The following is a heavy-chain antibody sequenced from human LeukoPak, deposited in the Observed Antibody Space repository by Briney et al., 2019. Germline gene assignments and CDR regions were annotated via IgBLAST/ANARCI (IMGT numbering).Heavy chain of an antibody. J-gene: IGHJ6*03. Sequence: GASVKVSCKASGYTFSGHYMHWVRQAPGQGLEWMGWINPDSGGTNYAQKFQGRVTMTRDTSISTAYMELSRLRSDDTAVYYCARDGGSTWTYYYYYYYMDVWGKGTTVTVSS. D-gene: IGHD2/OR15-2a*01. CDR3: ARDGGSTWTYYYYYYYMDV. V-gene: IGHV1-2*02. CDR1: GYTFSGHY. CDR2: INPDSGGT.